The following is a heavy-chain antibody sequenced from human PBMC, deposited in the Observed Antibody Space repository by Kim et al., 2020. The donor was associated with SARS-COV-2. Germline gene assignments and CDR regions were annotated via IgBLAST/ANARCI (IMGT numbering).Heavy chain of an antibody. Sequence: SETLSLTCAVSGGSISSSNWWSWVRQPPGKGLEWIGEIYHTGSTNYNPSLKSRVTISVDKSKNRFSLKLNSVTAEDTAVYYCARGDGSGSYPDYWGQGTLVTVSS. CDR1: GGSISSSNW. CDR2: IYHTGST. J-gene: IGHJ4*02. V-gene: IGHV4-4*02. CDR3: ARGDGSGSYPDY. D-gene: IGHD3-10*01.